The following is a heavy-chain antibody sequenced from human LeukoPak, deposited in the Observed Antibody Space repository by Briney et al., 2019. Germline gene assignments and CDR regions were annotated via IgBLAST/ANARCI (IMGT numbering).Heavy chain of an antibody. D-gene: IGHD3-10*01. J-gene: IGHJ5*02. CDR2: IYNSGSP. Sequence: PSDTLSLICTVSGGSISRYYWSWLRQPAGKGLEWIGRIYNSGSPTYNPSLKSRVTMSVDTSKNQFSLRLSSVTAADTGVYYCARDSGTTGEVKFDPWGQGTLVTVSS. CDR1: GGSISRYY. V-gene: IGHV4-4*07. CDR3: ARDSGTTGEVKFDP.